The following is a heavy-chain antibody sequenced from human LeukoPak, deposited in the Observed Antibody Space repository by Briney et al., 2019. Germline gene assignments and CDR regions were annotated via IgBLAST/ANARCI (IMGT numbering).Heavy chain of an antibody. CDR2: IYTSGST. V-gene: IGHV4-61*02. CDR3: ARDPTGIPSYYFDY. D-gene: IGHD1-14*01. J-gene: IGHJ4*02. CDR1: GGSISSGSYY. Sequence: PSETLSLTCTVSGGSISSGSYYWSWIRQPAGKGLEWIGRIYTSGSTNYNPSLKSRVTISVDTSKNQFSLKLSSVTAADTAVYYCARDPTGIPSYYFDYWGQGTLVTVSS.